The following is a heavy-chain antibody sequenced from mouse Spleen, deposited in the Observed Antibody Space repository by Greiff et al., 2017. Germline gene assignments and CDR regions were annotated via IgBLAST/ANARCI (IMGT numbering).Heavy chain of an antibody. CDR3: ARFEDYDAMDY. J-gene: IGHJ4*01. V-gene: IGHV1-81*01. CDR2: IYPRSGNT. Sequence: VQLVESGAELARPGASVKLSCKASGYTFTSYGISWVKQRTGQGLEWIGEIYPRSGNTYYNEKFKGKATLTADKSSSTAYMELRSLTSEDSAVYFCARFEDYDAMDYWGQGTSVTVSS. CDR1: GYTFTSYG.